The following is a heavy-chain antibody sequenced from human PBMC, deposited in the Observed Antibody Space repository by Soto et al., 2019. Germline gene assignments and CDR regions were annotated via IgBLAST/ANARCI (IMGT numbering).Heavy chain of an antibody. D-gene: IGHD3-22*01. V-gene: IGHV3-21*01. CDR2: ISSSSSYI. J-gene: IGHJ6*02. CDR1: GFTFSSYS. CDR3: ARPYYYDSSGYACYYHGMDV. Sequence: GGSLRLSCASSGFTFSSYSMNWVRQAPGKGLEWVSSISSSSSYIYYADSVKGRFTISRDNAKNSLYLQMNSLRAEDTAVYYCARPYYYDSSGYACYYHGMDVWGQGTTVPVSS.